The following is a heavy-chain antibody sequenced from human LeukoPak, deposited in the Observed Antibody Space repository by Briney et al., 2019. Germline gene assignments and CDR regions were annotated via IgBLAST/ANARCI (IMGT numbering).Heavy chain of an antibody. CDR2: ISYDGSNR. Sequence: GGSLRLSCAASGFTFSNYDMHWVRQAPGKGLEWVAVISYDGSNRYYADSVNGRFTISRDNSKNTLYLQMNSLRGEDTGVYYCAKAHLLDWLLPFDYWGQGTLVTVSS. D-gene: IGHD3/OR15-3a*01. CDR3: AKAHLLDWLLPFDY. J-gene: IGHJ4*02. V-gene: IGHV3-30*18. CDR1: GFTFSNYD.